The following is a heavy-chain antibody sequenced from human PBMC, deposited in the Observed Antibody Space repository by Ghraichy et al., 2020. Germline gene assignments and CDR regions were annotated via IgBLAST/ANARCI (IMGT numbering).Heavy chain of an antibody. CDR3: TKERGGAPYYYAMDV. J-gene: IGHJ6*02. CDR1: GFTFDDYT. D-gene: IGHD3-10*01. V-gene: IGHV3-43*01. Sequence: GGSLRLTCAASGFTFDDYTMHWVRQAPGKGLEWVSLFSSDGDTTYYADSVKGRFTISRDNSKKSLYLQMNSLRTEDTALYYCTKERGGAPYYYAMDVWGQGTTVTVSS. CDR2: FSSDGDTT.